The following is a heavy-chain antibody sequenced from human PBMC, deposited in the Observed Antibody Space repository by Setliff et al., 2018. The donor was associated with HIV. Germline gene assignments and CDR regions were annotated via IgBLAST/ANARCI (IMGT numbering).Heavy chain of an antibody. Sequence: EASVKVSCKASGYTFTTFGLSWVRQAPGQGLEWMGWTNTETGTPMYAQGFTGRFVFSLDTSISTAYLQIDSLNAEDTAVYYCARYGSDWFFDLWGRGTLVTVSS. D-gene: IGHD4-17*01. CDR1: GYTFTTFG. CDR2: TNTETGTP. V-gene: IGHV7-4-1*01. CDR3: ARYGSDWFFDL. J-gene: IGHJ2*01.